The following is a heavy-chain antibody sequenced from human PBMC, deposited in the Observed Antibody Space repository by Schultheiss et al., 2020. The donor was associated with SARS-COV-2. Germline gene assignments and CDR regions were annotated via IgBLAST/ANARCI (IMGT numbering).Heavy chain of an antibody. CDR1: GGSISSSNW. D-gene: IGHD6-13*01. Sequence: SETLSLTCAVSGGSISSSNWWSWIRQPPGKGLEWIGEINHSGSTNYNPSLKSRVTISVDTSKNQFSLKLSSVTAADTAVYYCARMAAAVLAYYWGQGTLVTVSS. CDR3: ARMAAAVLAYY. CDR2: INHSGST. J-gene: IGHJ4*02. V-gene: IGHV4-4*02.